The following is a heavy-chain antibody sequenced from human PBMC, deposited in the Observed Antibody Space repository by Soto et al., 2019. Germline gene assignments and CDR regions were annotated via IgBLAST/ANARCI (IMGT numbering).Heavy chain of an antibody. CDR3: ARGLHSLFDS. Sequence: QVQLVESGGGVVQPGGSLRLSCAASGFIFSNYGMHWVRQAPGKGLEWVAVIWYDGNNKYYPDSVTGRFAISRDNSNNTVHVQMTSLGAEDTAVYCCARGLHSLFDSWGQGTLVTVSS. V-gene: IGHV3-33*01. CDR1: GFIFSNYG. CDR2: IWYDGNNK. J-gene: IGHJ4*02. D-gene: IGHD2-21*01.